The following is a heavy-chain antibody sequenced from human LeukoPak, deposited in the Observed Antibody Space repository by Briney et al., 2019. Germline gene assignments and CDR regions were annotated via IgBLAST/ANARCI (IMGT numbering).Heavy chain of an antibody. CDR1: GYTFTGYY. CDR3: AREVVTMVRGVGWEFDY. D-gene: IGHD3-10*01. J-gene: IGHJ4*02. V-gene: IGHV1-2*02. Sequence: ASVKVSCKASGYTFTGYYMHWVRQAPGQGLEWMGWINPNSGGTNYAQKFQGRVTMTRDTSISTAYMKLSRLRSDDTAVYYCAREVVTMVRGVGWEFDYWGQGTLVTVSS. CDR2: INPNSGGT.